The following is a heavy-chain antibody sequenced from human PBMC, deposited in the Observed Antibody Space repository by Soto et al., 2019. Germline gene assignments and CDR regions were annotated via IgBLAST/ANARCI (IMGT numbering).Heavy chain of an antibody. V-gene: IGHV3-48*01. CDR2: ISSSSSTI. J-gene: IGHJ4*02. D-gene: IGHD3-10*01. Sequence: EVQLVESGGGLVQPGGSLRLSCAASGFTFSSYSMNWVRQAPGKGLEWVSYISSSSSTIYYADSVKGRFTISRDNAKNSLYLQMNSLRAEDKAVYYCARGAMVRGVRLDYWGQGTLVTVSS. CDR1: GFTFSSYS. CDR3: ARGAMVRGVRLDY.